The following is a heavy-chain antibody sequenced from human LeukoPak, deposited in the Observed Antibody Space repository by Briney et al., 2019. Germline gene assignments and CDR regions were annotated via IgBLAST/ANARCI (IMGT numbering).Heavy chain of an antibody. Sequence: GGSLRLSCAASGFTVSSYAMHWVRQAPGKGLEWVAVISYDGSNKYYADSVKGRFTISRDNSKNTLYLQMNSLRAEDTAVYYCARDIGYCSGGSCSNDAFDIWGQGTMVTVSS. CDR1: GFTVSSYA. J-gene: IGHJ3*02. CDR3: ARDIGYCSGGSCSNDAFDI. V-gene: IGHV3-30*04. CDR2: ISYDGSNK. D-gene: IGHD2-15*01.